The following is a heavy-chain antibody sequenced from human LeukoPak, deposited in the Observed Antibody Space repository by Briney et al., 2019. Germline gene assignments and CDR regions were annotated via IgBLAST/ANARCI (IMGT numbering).Heavy chain of an antibody. V-gene: IGHV3-30*18. D-gene: IGHD2-21*02. J-gene: IGHJ5*02. CDR2: ISYDGSNK. Sequence: PGRSLRLSCAASGFTFNSYGMHWVRQAPGRGLEWVAVISYDGSNKYYADSVKGRFSISRDNSKSTLYLQMSSLRTEDTAVYYCAKVGSQNCGGDCYSRWFDPWGQGILVTVSS. CDR1: GFTFNSYG. CDR3: AKVGSQNCGGDCYSRWFDP.